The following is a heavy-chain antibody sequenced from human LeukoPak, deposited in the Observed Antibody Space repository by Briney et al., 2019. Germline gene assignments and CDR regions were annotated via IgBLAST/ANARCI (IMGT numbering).Heavy chain of an antibody. J-gene: IGHJ6*03. V-gene: IGHV1-69*06. Sequence: SVKVSCKASGYTFTGYYMHWVRQAPGQGLEWMGGIIPIFGTANYAQKFQGRVTITADKSTSTAYMELSSLRSEDTAVYYCARVGRGIVATGYYMDVWGKGTTVTVSS. CDR2: IIPIFGTA. D-gene: IGHD5-12*01. CDR1: GYTFTGYY. CDR3: ARVGRGIVATGYYMDV.